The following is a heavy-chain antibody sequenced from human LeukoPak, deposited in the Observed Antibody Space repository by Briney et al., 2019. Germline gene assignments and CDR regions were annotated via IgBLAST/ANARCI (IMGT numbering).Heavy chain of an antibody. CDR2: ISWSSGSI. V-gene: IGHV3-9*01. J-gene: IGHJ4*02. Sequence: GGSLRLPCAGSGFIFNNYAMHWVQQPPGKGLEWVSGISWSSGSIDYADSVKGRFTISRDNAKNSLYLQMNSLRVEDTAFYYCAKDNRRHYTSGPNPDSLHWGQGALVTVSS. CDR1: GFIFNNYA. D-gene: IGHD6-19*01. CDR3: AKDNRRHYTSGPNPDSLH.